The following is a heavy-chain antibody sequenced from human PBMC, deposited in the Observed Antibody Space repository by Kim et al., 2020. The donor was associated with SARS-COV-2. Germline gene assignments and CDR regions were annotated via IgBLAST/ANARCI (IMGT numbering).Heavy chain of an antibody. Sequence: SVKVSCKASGGTFSSYAISWVRQAPGQGLEWMGGIIPIFGTANYAQKFQGRVTITADESTSTAYMELSSLRSEDTAVYYCARAQGRGDFWSGYYRSWFDPWGQGTLVTVSS. CDR3: ARAQGRGDFWSGYYRSWFDP. V-gene: IGHV1-69*13. CDR2: IIPIFGTA. J-gene: IGHJ5*02. D-gene: IGHD3-3*01. CDR1: GGTFSSYA.